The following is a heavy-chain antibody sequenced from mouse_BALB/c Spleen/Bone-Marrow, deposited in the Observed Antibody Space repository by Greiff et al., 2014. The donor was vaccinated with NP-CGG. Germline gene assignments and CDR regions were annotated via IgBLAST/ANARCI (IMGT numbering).Heavy chain of an antibody. CDR3: ARSGGYGNYSAWFAY. CDR1: GFNIKDTY. V-gene: IGHV14-3*02. D-gene: IGHD2-10*02. J-gene: IGHJ3*01. Sequence: VQLKESGAELVKPGASVKLSCTASGFNIKDTYMHWVKQRPEQGLEWIGRIDPANGNTKYDPKFQGKATITADTSSNTAYLQLSSLTSEDTAVYYCARSGGYGNYSAWFAYWGQGTLVTVSA. CDR2: IDPANGNT.